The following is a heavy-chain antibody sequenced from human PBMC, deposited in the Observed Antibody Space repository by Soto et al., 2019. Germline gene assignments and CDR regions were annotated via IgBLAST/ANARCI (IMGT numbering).Heavy chain of an antibody. CDR1: GFTFGDYA. Sequence: EVQLVESGGGLVQPVRSLRLSCTASGFTFGDYAMSWFRQAPGKGLEWVGFIRSKSYGGTTEYAASVKGRFAISREDSKSIAYLQMNSLKTEDTAVYYCTRVMLVPATVDYWGQGTLVTVSS. V-gene: IGHV3-49*03. CDR3: TRVMLVPATVDY. CDR2: IRSKSYGGTT. J-gene: IGHJ4*02. D-gene: IGHD2-15*01.